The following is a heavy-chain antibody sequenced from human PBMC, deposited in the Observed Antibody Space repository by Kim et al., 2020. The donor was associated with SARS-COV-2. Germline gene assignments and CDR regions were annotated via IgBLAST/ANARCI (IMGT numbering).Heavy chain of an antibody. CDR3: ARSPYSSGWYGGGAFDY. J-gene: IGHJ4*02. D-gene: IGHD6-19*01. V-gene: IGHV1-69*01. Sequence: FQGRVTITADESTSTAYMELSSLRSEDTAVYYCARSPYSSGWYGGGAFDYWGQGTLVTVSS.